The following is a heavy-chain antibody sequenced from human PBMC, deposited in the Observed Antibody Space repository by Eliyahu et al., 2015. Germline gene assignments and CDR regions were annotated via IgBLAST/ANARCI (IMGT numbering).Heavy chain of an antibody. J-gene: IGHJ5*02. Sequence: QVQLVESGGGVVQPGRSLRLSCAASGFSFSNSGMHWVRQAPGKGLEWVAVIWSNGNTKDYADSVKGRFTISRDISKSTLYLQMDTLRVEDTAVYYCARDQGGSPFDPWGQGTLVTVSS. CDR2: IWSNGNTK. D-gene: IGHD5-12*01. CDR1: GFSFSNSG. CDR3: ARDQGGSPFDP. V-gene: IGHV3-33*01.